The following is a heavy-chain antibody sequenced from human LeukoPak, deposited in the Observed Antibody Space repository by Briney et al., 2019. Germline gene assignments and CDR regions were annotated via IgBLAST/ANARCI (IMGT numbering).Heavy chain of an antibody. J-gene: IGHJ5*02. CDR2: IYYSGST. CDR3: ARGRGRHHIVLVVYATPNWFDP. Sequence: SETLSLTCTVSGGSISSYYWSWIRQPPGKGLEWIGYIYYSGSTNHNPSLKSRVTISVDTSKNQFSLKLSSVTAADTAVYYCARGRGRHHIVLVVYATPNWFDPWGQGTLVTVSS. D-gene: IGHD2-8*02. V-gene: IGHV4-59*12. CDR1: GGSISSYY.